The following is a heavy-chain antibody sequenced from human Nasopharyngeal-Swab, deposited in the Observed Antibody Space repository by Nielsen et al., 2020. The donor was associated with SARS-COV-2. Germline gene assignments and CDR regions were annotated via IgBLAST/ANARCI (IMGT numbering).Heavy chain of an antibody. Sequence: SETLSLTCSVSGGSISSYYWSWIRQSPRKGLEWIGYIYYTGITYYNPSLKSRVTISVDTSKNQFSLKLSSVTAADTAVYYCARGFDYWGQGTLVTVSS. CDR2: IYYTGIT. V-gene: IGHV4-59*13. CDR3: ARGFDY. CDR1: GGSISSYY. J-gene: IGHJ4*02.